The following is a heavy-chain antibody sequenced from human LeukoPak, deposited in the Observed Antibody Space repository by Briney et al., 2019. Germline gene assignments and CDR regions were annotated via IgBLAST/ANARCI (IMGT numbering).Heavy chain of an antibody. CDR2: ISSNGGST. V-gene: IGHV3-64D*06. CDR3: VKLGYCSSTTCYGRGVVDY. CDR1: GVTFSSYA. J-gene: IGHJ4*02. Sequence: GGSLRLSCSASGVTFSSYAMHWVRQAPGKGLEYGSVISSNGGSTNYADSVKGRFTISRDNSKNTLYLQMSSLRAEDTAVYYCVKLGYCSSTTCYGRGVVDYWGQGTLVTVSS. D-gene: IGHD2-2*01.